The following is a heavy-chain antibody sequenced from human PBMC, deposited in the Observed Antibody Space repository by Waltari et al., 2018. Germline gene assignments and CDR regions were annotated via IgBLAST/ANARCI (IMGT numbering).Heavy chain of an antibody. V-gene: IGHV5-51*03. J-gene: IGHJ5*02. D-gene: IGHD2-2*01. CDR1: GYSFTSYW. CDR2: IFPGDSDT. Sequence: EVQLVQSGAEVKKPGEALKISCKGSGYSFTSYWIGWVRQMPGKGLEWLGVIFPGDSDTRYSPSFQGQVTISADKSISTAYLQWSSLKASDTAMYYCARRMPLDDGWFDPWGQGTLVTVSS. CDR3: ARRMPLDDGWFDP.